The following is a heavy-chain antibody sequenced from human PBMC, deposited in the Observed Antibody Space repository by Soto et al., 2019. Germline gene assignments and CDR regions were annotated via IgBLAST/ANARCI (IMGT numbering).Heavy chain of an antibody. J-gene: IGHJ4*02. CDR3: ASGDCSGGSCYALDY. CDR1: GYTFTSYY. CDR2: INPSGGST. D-gene: IGHD2-15*01. V-gene: IGHV1-46*03. Sequence: QVQLVQSGAEVKKPGASVKVSCKASGYTFTSYYMHWVRQAPGQGLEWMGIINPSGGSTSYAQKFQGRVTLTRETSTSTVYMELSSLRSVDTAVYGCASGDCSGGSCYALDYWGQGTLVTVCS.